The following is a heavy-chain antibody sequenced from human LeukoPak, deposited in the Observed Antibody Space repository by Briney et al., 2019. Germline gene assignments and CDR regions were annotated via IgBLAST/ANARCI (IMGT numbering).Heavy chain of an antibody. D-gene: IGHD3-10*01. CDR1: GFTFSSYA. V-gene: IGHV3-23*01. CDR3: AREFGSGSYYYDY. J-gene: IGHJ4*02. Sequence: PGGSLRLSCSASGFTFSSYAMTWVRQAPGKELEWVSAISASGGLPYYADSVKGRFTISRDNFKNALYLQMNSLRTEDTAVYYCAREFGSGSYYYDYWGQGTLVTVSS. CDR2: ISASGGLP.